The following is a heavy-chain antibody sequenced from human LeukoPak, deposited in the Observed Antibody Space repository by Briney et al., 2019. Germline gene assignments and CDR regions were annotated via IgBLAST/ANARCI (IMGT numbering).Heavy chain of an antibody. CDR2: ISSTSSYI. V-gene: IGHV3-11*05. D-gene: IGHD6-19*01. J-gene: IGHJ4*02. Sequence: GGSLRLSCAASGFTFSDYYMSWIRQAPGKGLEWVSYISSTSSYINYADSVKGRFTISRDNAKNSLFLQMNSLRAEDTAVYYCARVSQWLVPYWGQGTPVTVSS. CDR3: ARVSQWLVPY. CDR1: GFTFSDYY.